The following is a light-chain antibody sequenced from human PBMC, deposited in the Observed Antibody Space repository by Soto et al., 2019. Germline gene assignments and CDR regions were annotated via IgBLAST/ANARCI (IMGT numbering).Light chain of an antibody. J-gene: IGKJ4*01. CDR3: QQYSNWPPT. V-gene: IGKV3-15*01. Sequence: EIVMTQSPATLSVSPGERATLSCRASQSVSSNLAWYQQKPGQAPRLLIYGASTRATGIPARFSGSGSGTEFTLTISSLQSEDFAVDYCQQYSNWPPTFGGGTKVEIK. CDR2: GAS. CDR1: QSVSSN.